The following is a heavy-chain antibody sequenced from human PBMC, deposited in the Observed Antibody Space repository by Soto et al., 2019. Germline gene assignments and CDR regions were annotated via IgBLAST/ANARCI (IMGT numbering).Heavy chain of an antibody. CDR1: GGSISSSSYY. CDR2: IYYSGSA. J-gene: IGHJ4*02. Sequence: SETLSLTCTVSGGSISSSSYYWGWIRQPPGKGLEWIGSIYYSGSAYYNPSLKSRVTISVDTSKNQFSLKLRSVTAADTAVYYCARRVIPDAKVDYCGQGTPVTVSS. CDR3: ARRVIPDAKVDY. D-gene: IGHD2-2*01. V-gene: IGHV4-39*01.